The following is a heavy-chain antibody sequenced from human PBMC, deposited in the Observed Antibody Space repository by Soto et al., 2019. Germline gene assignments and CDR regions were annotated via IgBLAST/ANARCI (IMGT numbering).Heavy chain of an antibody. Sequence: QLQLQESGPGLVKPSETLSLTCTVSGGSISSSSYYWGWIRQPPGKGLEWIGSIYYSGSTYYNPSLKSPVTISVDASKNQFSPERISGTAADTAVYYCARRRGDGGITGRYYFDYWGQGTLVTVSS. D-gene: IGHD1-20*01. V-gene: IGHV4-39*01. CDR2: IYYSGST. J-gene: IGHJ4*02. CDR1: GGSISSSSYY. CDR3: ARRRGDGGITGRYYFDY.